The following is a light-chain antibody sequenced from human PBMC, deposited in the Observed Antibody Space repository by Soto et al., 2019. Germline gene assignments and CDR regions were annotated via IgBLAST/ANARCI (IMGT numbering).Light chain of an antibody. CDR1: QTISSW. J-gene: IGKJ1*01. CDR3: QHYNSYSEA. CDR2: KAS. V-gene: IGKV1-5*03. Sequence: IPMNQSPSTVSGSVGDRVTITCRASQTISSWLAWYQQKPGKAPKLLIYKASTLKSGVPSRFSGSGSGTEFTLTISSLQPDDFATYYCQHYNSYSEAFGQGTKVDI.